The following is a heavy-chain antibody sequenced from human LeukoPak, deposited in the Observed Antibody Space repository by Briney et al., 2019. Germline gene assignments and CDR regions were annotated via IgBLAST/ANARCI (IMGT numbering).Heavy chain of an antibody. CDR3: ARGRKVLRYFDWFDWFDP. CDR2: MNPNSGNT. V-gene: IGHV1-8*01. Sequence: VASVKVSCKASGYTFTSYDINWVRQATGQGLEWMGWMNPNSGNTGYAQKFQGRVTMTRNTSISTAYMELSSLRSEDTAVYYCARGRKVLRYFDWFDWFDPWGQGTLVTVSS. J-gene: IGHJ5*02. CDR1: GYTFTSYD. D-gene: IGHD3-9*01.